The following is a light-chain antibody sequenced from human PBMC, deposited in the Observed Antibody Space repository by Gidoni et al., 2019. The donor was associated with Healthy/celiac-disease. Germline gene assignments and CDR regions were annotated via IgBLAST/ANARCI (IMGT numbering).Light chain of an antibody. CDR2: GAS. Sequence: EIVMTQSPATLSVSPGERATLSCRASQSGSSNLTWYQQQPGQAPRLHSYGASARATGIPARFSGSGSGTEFTLTISRLQSEDFEVCYWQQYNNWPRTFGQGTKVEIK. V-gene: IGKV3-15*01. CDR3: QQYNNWPRT. CDR1: QSGSSN. J-gene: IGKJ1*01.